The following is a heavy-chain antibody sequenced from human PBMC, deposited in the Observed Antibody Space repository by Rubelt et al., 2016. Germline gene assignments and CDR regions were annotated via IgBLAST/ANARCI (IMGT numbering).Heavy chain of an antibody. CDR1: GYSISSSYY. J-gene: IGHJ4*02. CDR3: AGASRSRGQGGFDY. D-gene: IGHD3-10*01. CDR2: IYHSGST. V-gene: IGHV4-38-2*02. Sequence: QVQLQESGPGLVKPSETLSLTCTVSGYSISSSYYWGWIRQPPGKGLEWIGSIYHSGSTYYNPSLKSRVTISLDTSKNQFSRNLGSVTAADTAVYYWAGASRSRGQGGFDYWGQGTLVTVSS.